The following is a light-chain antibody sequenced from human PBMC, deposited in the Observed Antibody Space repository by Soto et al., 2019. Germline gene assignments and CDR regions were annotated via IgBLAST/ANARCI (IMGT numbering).Light chain of an antibody. Sequence: DIVMTQSPDSLAVSLGERATINCKSSQTLLYSSNNKNYLVWYQHKPGQPPKLLISWASTRESGVPDRFSGSGSGTDFTLTISSLQAEDVAVYYCQQFYNTPYTFGQGTKLEFK. J-gene: IGKJ2*01. CDR2: WAS. CDR3: QQFYNTPYT. CDR1: QTLLYSSNNKNY. V-gene: IGKV4-1*01.